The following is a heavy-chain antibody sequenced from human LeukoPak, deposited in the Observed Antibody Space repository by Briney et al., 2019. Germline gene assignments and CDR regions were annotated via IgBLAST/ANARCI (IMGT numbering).Heavy chain of an antibody. Sequence: GGSLRLSCAASGFNFVDYAMHWVRQVPGKGLEWVSGISCNSGTIVYADSVKGRFTISRDNAKNSLYLQMNSLRAEDTAVYYCAELGITMIGGVWGKGTTVTISS. J-gene: IGHJ6*04. CDR3: AELGITMIGGV. V-gene: IGHV3-9*01. CDR2: ISCNSGTI. CDR1: GFNFVDYA. D-gene: IGHD3-10*02.